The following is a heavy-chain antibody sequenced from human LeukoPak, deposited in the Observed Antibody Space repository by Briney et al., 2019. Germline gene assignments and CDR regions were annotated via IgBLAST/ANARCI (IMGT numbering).Heavy chain of an antibody. J-gene: IGHJ5*02. Sequence: GGSLRLSCAASGFTVSGNYMSWVRQAPGKGLEWVSVIYSGGSTYYADSVKGRFTISRDNSKNTLYLQMNSLRVEDTAVYYCASSSGGFNWFDPWGQGTLVTVSS. V-gene: IGHV3-66*01. CDR2: IYSGGST. CDR3: ASSSGGFNWFDP. D-gene: IGHD3-22*01. CDR1: GFTVSGNY.